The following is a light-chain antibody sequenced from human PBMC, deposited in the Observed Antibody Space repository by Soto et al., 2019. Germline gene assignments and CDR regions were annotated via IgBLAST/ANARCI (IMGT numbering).Light chain of an antibody. Sequence: QSVLTQPPSASGTPGQRVNISCSGSSSNIGSNYVYWYRQFPGTAPKLLIQRNNQRPSGVPARFSGSKSGTSASLAISGLRSEDEADYYCNSYTSSSAHVVFGGGTQLTVL. CDR2: RNN. CDR3: NSYTSSSAHVV. CDR1: SSNIGSNY. J-gene: IGLJ2*01. V-gene: IGLV1-47*01.